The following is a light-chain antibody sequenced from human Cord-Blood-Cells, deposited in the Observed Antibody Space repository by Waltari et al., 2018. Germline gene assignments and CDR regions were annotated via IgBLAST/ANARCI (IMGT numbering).Light chain of an antibody. V-gene: IGKV1-39*01. CDR1: PSISSY. J-gene: IGKJ4*01. CDR3: QQSYSTPLT. Sequence: DIHMTQSPSSLSASVGDRVTITCRAIPSISSYLNWYQQKPGKAPKLLIYAASSLQSGVPARFSGSGSGTDFTLTISSLQPEDFATYYCQQSYSTPLTFGGGTKVEIK. CDR2: AAS.